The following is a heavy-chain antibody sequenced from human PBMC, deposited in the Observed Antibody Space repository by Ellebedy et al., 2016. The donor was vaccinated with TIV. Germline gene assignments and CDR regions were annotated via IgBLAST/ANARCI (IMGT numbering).Heavy chain of an antibody. CDR2: INHSGST. Sequence: SETLSLXCTVSGGSISGYYWSWIRQPPGKGLEWIGEINHSGSTNYNPSLKSRVTISVDTSKNQFSLKLSSVTAADTAVYYCARVYSSGGKYYFDYWGQGTLVTVSS. J-gene: IGHJ4*02. D-gene: IGHD6-19*01. V-gene: IGHV4-34*01. CDR1: GGSISGYY. CDR3: ARVYSSGGKYYFDY.